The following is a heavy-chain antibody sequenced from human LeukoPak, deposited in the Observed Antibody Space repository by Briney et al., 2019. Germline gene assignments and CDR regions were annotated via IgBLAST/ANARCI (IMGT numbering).Heavy chain of an antibody. J-gene: IGHJ4*02. CDR2: INHSGST. CDR3: ARDRYSRFRAFDY. CDR1: GGSISSRTYY. V-gene: IGHV4-31*03. D-gene: IGHD3-16*02. Sequence: SQTLSLTCTVSGGSISSRTYYWSWIRQLPGKGLEWIGYINHSGSTNYRPSLKSRLTISVDTSKNQFSLNLSSVTAADTAVYYCARDRYSRFRAFDYWGQGTLVTVSS.